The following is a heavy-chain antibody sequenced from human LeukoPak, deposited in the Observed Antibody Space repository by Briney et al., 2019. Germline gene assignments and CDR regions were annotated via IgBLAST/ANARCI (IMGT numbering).Heavy chain of an antibody. V-gene: IGHV5-51*01. CDR3: ARLTMVRGGYMDV. CDR2: IYPGDSDT. J-gene: IGHJ6*03. D-gene: IGHD3-10*01. Sequence: GASLQISCKGSGYSFTSYWIGWVRQMPGKGLEWMGIIYPGDSDTRYSPSFQGQVTISADKSISTAYLQWSSLKASDTAMYYCARLTMVRGGYMDVWGKGTTVTISS. CDR1: GYSFTSYW.